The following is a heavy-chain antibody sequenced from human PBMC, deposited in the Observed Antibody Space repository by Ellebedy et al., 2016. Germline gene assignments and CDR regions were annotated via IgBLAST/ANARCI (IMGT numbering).Heavy chain of an antibody. CDR2: ISFDGSKK. V-gene: IGHV3-30*18. Sequence: GESLKISCAASGFIFSRYGMHWVRQAPGKGLEWVAVISFDGSKKYYADSVKGRFTISRDNSKNTLYLQMNSLRAEDTAVYYCAKDGGLGRWLLGWYFDLWGRGTLVTVSS. CDR1: GFIFSRYG. J-gene: IGHJ2*01. D-gene: IGHD5-24*01. CDR3: AKDGGLGRWLLGWYFDL.